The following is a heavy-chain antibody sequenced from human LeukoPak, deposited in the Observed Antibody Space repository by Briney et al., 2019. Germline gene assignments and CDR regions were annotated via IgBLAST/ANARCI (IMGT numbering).Heavy chain of an antibody. V-gene: IGHV3-23*01. J-gene: IGHJ4*02. Sequence: PAGSLRLSCTVSGFTFSDYAMSWVRQAPGKGLEWVSAITGSGGNTYYADSVKGRFTISKDNSKNTVYLQMSSLRAEDAAVYYCANRGHSAASALRAPFDYWGQGTPVTVSS. D-gene: IGHD2-15*01. CDR1: GFTFSDYA. CDR3: ANRGHSAASALRAPFDY. CDR2: ITGSGGNT.